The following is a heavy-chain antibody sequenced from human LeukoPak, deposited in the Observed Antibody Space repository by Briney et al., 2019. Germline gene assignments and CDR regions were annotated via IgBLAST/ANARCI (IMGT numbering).Heavy chain of an antibody. Sequence: GGSLRLSCAASGFTFTSYAMNWVRQAPGKGLEWVSSISSSSSYIYYADSVKGRFTISRDNAKNSLYLQMNSLRAEDTAVYYCATQDVYYYYGMDVWGQGTTVTVSS. CDR1: GFTFTSYA. V-gene: IGHV3-21*01. D-gene: IGHD2-15*01. CDR3: ATQDVYYYYGMDV. J-gene: IGHJ6*02. CDR2: ISSSSSYI.